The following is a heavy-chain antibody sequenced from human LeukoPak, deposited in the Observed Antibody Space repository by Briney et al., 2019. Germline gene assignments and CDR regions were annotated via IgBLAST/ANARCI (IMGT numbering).Heavy chain of an antibody. CDR3: TRVGYIDEGIDY. Sequence: GGSLRLSCVASGFPFSSYWMTWVRQAPGKGLEWVANIKQDGSKKSYVDSVKGRFTISRDNAKNSLYLQMNSLRAEDTAIYYRTRVGYIDEGIDYWGQGTLVTVSS. CDR2: IKQDGSKK. V-gene: IGHV3-7*04. J-gene: IGHJ4*02. D-gene: IGHD5-24*01. CDR1: GFPFSSYW.